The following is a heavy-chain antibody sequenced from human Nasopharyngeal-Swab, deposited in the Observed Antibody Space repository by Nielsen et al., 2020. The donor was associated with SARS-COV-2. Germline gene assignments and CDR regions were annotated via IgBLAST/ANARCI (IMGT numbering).Heavy chain of an antibody. J-gene: IGHJ4*02. CDR2: VRQDAREQ. D-gene: IGHD4-11*01. Sequence: GESLKISCAASGFPFRNHYITWVRQPPGKGLEWVANVRQDAREQFYADSVKGRFTISRDNSKNTLYLQMNSLRAEDTAVYYCAKTVTTTGGGYWGQGTLVTVSS. CDR1: GFPFRNHY. V-gene: IGHV3-7*05. CDR3: AKTVTTTGGGY.